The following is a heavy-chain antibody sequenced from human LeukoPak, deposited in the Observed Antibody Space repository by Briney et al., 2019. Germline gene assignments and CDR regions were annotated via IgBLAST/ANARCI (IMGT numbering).Heavy chain of an antibody. V-gene: IGHV3-53*01. Sequence: GGSLRLSCGVSGLTVSSNYMSWVRQAPGKGLECVSVIYSGGSTYYADSVKGRFTISRDNSKNTLYLQMNSLRAEDTAVYYCASASGGNSFFDYWGQGTLVTVSS. J-gene: IGHJ4*02. CDR2: IYSGGST. D-gene: IGHD4-23*01. CDR3: ASASGGNSFFDY. CDR1: GLTVSSNY.